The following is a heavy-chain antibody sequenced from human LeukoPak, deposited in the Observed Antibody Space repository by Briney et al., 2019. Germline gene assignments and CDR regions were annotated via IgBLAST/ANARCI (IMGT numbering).Heavy chain of an antibody. V-gene: IGHV4-59*01. Sequence: IPSETLSLTCTVSGGSISSYYWSWIRQPPGKGLEWIGYIYYSGSTNYNPSLKSRVTISVDTSKNQFSLKLSSVTAADTAVYYCARYSGYDSDFDYWGQGTLVTVSS. CDR1: GGSISSYY. J-gene: IGHJ4*02. CDR2: IYYSGST. D-gene: IGHD5-12*01. CDR3: ARYSGYDSDFDY.